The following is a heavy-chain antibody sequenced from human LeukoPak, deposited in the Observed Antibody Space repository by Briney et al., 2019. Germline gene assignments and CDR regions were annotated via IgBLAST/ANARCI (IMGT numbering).Heavy chain of an antibody. Sequence: SETLSLTCTVSGASISNYYWSWIRQPPGKGLEWIGYIYYSGSTNYNPSLKSRVTISIDTSKNQFSLKLSSVTAADTAVYYCARDDNDDSYIDVWGKGTTVTVSS. J-gene: IGHJ6*03. CDR3: ARDDNDDSYIDV. V-gene: IGHV4-59*01. CDR2: IYYSGST. CDR1: GASISNYY. D-gene: IGHD1-1*01.